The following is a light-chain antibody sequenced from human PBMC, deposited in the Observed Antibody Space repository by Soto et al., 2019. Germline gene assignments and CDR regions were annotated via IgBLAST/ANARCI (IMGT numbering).Light chain of an antibody. CDR1: QSVSTS. V-gene: IGKV3-15*01. J-gene: IGKJ1*01. Sequence: EILMTQSPATLSVSPVEISTLSCIASQSVSTSLAWYQQKPGQAPRLLIYGASTRATDIPARFSGSGSGTEFTLTISSLQSEDFAVYYCQQYNNWPPWTCGQGTKGDIK. CDR3: QQYNNWPPWT. CDR2: GAS.